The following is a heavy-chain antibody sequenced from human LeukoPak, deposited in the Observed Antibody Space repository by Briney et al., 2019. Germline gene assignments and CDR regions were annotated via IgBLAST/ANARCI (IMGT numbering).Heavy chain of an antibody. CDR1: GGSISSGDYY. CDR3: ASNRDGYNFFDY. CDR2: IYYSVST. Sequence: PSQTLSLTCTVSGGSISSGDYYWSWIRQPPGKGLEWIGYIYYSVSTNYNPSLKSRVTISVDTSKNQFSLKLSSVTAADTAVYYCASNRDGYNFFDYWGQGTLVTVSS. J-gene: IGHJ4*02. D-gene: IGHD5-24*01. V-gene: IGHV4-61*08.